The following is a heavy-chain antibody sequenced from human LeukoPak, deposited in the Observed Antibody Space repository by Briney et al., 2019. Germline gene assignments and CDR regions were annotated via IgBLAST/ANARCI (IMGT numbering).Heavy chain of an antibody. D-gene: IGHD3-3*01. CDR2: ISSSGSTI. V-gene: IGHV3-11*04. CDR1: GFTFSDYY. Sequence: PRGSLRLSCAASGFTFSDYYMSWIRQAPGKGLEWVSYISSSGSTIYYADSVKGRFTISRDNAKNSLYLQMNSLRAEDTAVYYCARDFSTIFGVVTPRFDPWGQGTLVTVSS. J-gene: IGHJ5*02. CDR3: ARDFSTIFGVVTPRFDP.